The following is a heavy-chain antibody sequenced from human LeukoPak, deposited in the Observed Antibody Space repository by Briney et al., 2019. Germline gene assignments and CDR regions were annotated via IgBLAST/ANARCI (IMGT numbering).Heavy chain of an antibody. V-gene: IGHV3-73*01. J-gene: IGHJ4*02. D-gene: IGHD5-18*01. CDR1: GFTFSSYG. CDR3: TRAGYSYGLGGYYFDY. CDR2: IRSKANSYAT. Sequence: GGTLRLSCAASGFTFSSYGMSWVRQASGQGLEWVGRIRSKANSYATAYAASVKGRFTISRDDSKSTAYLQMNSLKTEDTAVYYCTRAGYSYGLGGYYFDYWGQGTLVTVSS.